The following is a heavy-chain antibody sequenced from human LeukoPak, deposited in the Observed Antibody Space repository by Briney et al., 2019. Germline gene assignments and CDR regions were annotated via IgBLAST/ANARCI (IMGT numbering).Heavy chain of an antibody. CDR3: ARGRGYCSSTSCYIGTTYYYYMDV. V-gene: IGHV4-34*01. J-gene: IGHJ6*03. CDR1: GGSFSGYY. CDR2: INHSGST. Sequence: SETLSLTCAVCGGSFSGYYWSWIRQPPGKGLEWIGEINHSGSTNYNPSLKSRVSISVDTSKNQFSLKLSSVTAADTAVYYCARGRGYCSSTSCYIGTTYYYYMDVWGKGTTITVSS. D-gene: IGHD2-2*02.